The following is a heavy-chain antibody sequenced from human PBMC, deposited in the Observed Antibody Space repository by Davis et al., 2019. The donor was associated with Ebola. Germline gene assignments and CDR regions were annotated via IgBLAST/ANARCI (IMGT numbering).Heavy chain of an antibody. J-gene: IGHJ4*02. V-gene: IGHV3-23*01. CDR2: ISGSGGST. CDR3: AKDRVVVIALFDY. D-gene: IGHD2-21*01. CDR1: GFTFSSYA. Sequence: GESLKISCGASGFTFSSYAMSWVRQAPGKGLEWVSAISGSGGSTYYADSVKGRFTISRDNSKNTLYLQMNSLRAEDTAVYYCAKDRVVVIALFDYWGQGTLVTVSS.